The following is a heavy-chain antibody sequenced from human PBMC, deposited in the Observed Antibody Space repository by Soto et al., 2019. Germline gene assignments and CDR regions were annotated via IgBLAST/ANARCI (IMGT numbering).Heavy chain of an antibody. J-gene: IGHJ4*02. CDR1: GGSLTSGSYY. Sequence: SETLSLTCTVSGGSLTSGSYYWSWIRQPTGKGLEWIGNIYYSGSTNYNPSLKSRVTISVDTSKNQFSLKLSSVTAADTAVYYWARVATVTTGENKGGEGPLV. V-gene: IGHV4-61*01. D-gene: IGHD4-17*01. CDR3: ARVATVTTGENK. CDR2: IYYSGST.